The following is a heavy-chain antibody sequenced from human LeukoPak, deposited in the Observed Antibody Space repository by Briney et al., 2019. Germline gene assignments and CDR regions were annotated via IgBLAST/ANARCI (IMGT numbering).Heavy chain of an antibody. CDR2: IYTSGGT. V-gene: IGHV4-4*07. CDR1: GGSISSYY. CDR3: ARTHDFWSGYLNWFDP. J-gene: IGHJ5*02. D-gene: IGHD3-3*01. Sequence: SETLSLTCTVSGGSISSYYWSWIRQPAGKGLEWIGRIYTSGGTNYNPSLKSRVTMSVDTSKNQFSLKLSSVTAADTAVYYCARTHDFWSGYLNWFDPWGQGALVTVSS.